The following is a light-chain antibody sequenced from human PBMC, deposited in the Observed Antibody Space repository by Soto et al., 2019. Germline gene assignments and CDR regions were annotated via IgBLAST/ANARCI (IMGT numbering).Light chain of an antibody. CDR3: QQRSNWPLT. V-gene: IGKV3-11*01. CDR1: QSVGSY. CDR2: DAS. J-gene: IGKJ4*01. Sequence: EIVLPQSPGTLSFYPGEIAXVSXWASQSVGSYLAWYQQKPGQAPRLLIYDASNRATGIPARFSGSGSGTDFSLTISSLEPEDFAVYYCQQRSNWPLTFGGGTKVDIK.